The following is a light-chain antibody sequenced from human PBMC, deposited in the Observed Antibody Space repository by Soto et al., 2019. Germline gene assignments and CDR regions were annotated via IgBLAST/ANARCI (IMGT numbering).Light chain of an antibody. CDR3: GTWDSSLHVV. V-gene: IGLV1-51*01. CDR2: DNN. CDR1: SSNIGNNY. Sequence: QSALTQPPSVSAAPGQKVTISCSGSSSNIGNNYVSWYQQLPGTAPKLLIYDNNKRPSGIPDRFSGSKSGTSATLGITGLQTGDEAEYYCGTWDSSLHVVFGGGTKVTVL. J-gene: IGLJ2*01.